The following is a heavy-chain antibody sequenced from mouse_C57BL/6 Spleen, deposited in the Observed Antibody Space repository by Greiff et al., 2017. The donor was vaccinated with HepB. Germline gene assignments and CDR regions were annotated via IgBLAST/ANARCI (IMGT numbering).Heavy chain of an antibody. D-gene: IGHD2-1*01. V-gene: IGHV3-6*01. Sequence: ESGPGLVKPSQSLSLTCSVTGYSITSGYYWNWIRQFPGNKLEWMGYISYDGSNNYNPSLKNRISITRDTSKNQFFLKLNSVTTEDTATYYCARGNRPYAMDYWGQGTSVTVSS. CDR2: ISYDGSN. J-gene: IGHJ4*01. CDR3: ARGNRPYAMDY. CDR1: GYSITSGYY.